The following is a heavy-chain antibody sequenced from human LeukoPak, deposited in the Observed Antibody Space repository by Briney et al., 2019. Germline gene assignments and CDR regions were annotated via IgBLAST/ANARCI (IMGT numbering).Heavy chain of an antibody. CDR3: TTGGRGIQLWQFDY. CDR2: ISRSRRYI. D-gene: IGHD5-18*01. J-gene: IGHJ4*02. CDR1: GFTFSSYS. Sequence: PGGSLRLSCAASGFTFSSYSMNWVRQAPGKGLEGVSSISRSRRYIYYADSVKGRFTISRNNAKNSLYLQMNSLRAEDTAVYYCTTGGRGIQLWQFDYWGQGTLVTVSS. V-gene: IGHV3-21*01.